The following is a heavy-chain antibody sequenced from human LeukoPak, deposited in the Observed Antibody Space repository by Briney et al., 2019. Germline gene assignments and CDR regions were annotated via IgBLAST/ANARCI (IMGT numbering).Heavy chain of an antibody. V-gene: IGHV4-34*01. CDR1: GGSFSGYY. CDR3: AREGEPYCSGGSCYGY. D-gene: IGHD2-15*01. J-gene: IGHJ4*02. Sequence: SETLSLTCAVYGGSFSGYYWSWIRQPPGKGLEWIGEINHSGSTNYNPSLKSRVTISVETSKNQFSLKLSSVTAADTAVYYCAREGEPYCSGGSCYGYWGQGTLVTVSS. CDR2: INHSGST.